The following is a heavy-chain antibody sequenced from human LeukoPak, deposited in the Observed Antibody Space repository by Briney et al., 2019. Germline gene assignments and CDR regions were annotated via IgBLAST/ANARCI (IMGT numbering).Heavy chain of an antibody. CDR2: IYYSGST. CDR3: ARGLQLRFEAFDI. J-gene: IGHJ3*02. CDR1: GGSISSASLY. V-gene: IGHV4-39*02. D-gene: IGHD5-24*01. Sequence: LETLSLTCAVSGGSISSASLYWGWIRQPPGKGLEWIGSIYYSGSTYYNPSLKSRVTISVDTSKNHFSLKLSSVTAADTAVYYCARGLQLRFEAFDIWGQGTMVTVSS.